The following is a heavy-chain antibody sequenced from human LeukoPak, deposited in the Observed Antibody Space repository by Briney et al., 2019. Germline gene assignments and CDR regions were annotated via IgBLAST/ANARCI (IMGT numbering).Heavy chain of an antibody. CDR3: TTDEYNWNR. CDR2: ISYDGSNK. V-gene: IGHV3-30-3*01. J-gene: IGHJ4*02. CDR1: GFTFSSYA. Sequence: GGSLRLSCAASGFTFSSYAMHWVRQAPGKGLEWVAVISYDGSNKYYADSVKGRFTISRDNSKNTLYLQMNSLRAEDTAVYYCTTDEYNWNRWGQGTPVTVSS. D-gene: IGHD1/OR15-1a*01.